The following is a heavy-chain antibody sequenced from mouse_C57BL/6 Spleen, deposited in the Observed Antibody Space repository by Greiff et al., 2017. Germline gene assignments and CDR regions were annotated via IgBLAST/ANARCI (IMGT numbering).Heavy chain of an antibody. CDR1: GYAFSSYW. CDR2: IYPGDGDT. CDR3: ARDYYGSSPYYYAMDD. V-gene: IGHV1-80*01. Sequence: QVQLQQSGAELVKPGASVKISCKASGYAFSSYWMNWVKQRPGKGLEWIGQIYPGDGDTNYNGKFKGKATLTADKSSSTAYIQLSSLTSEDSAVYFCARDYYGSSPYYYAMDDWGQGTSVTVSS. J-gene: IGHJ4*01. D-gene: IGHD1-1*01.